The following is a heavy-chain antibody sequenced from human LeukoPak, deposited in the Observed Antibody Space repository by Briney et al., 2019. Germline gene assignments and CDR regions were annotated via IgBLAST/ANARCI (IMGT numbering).Heavy chain of an antibody. D-gene: IGHD2-21*02. CDR3: ARGNRAYCGGDCYSDDY. Sequence: PSETLSLTCTVSGGSISSYYWSWIRQPPGKGLEWIGEINHSGSTNYNPSLKSRVTISVDTSKNQFSLKLSSVTAADTAVYYCARGNRAYCGGDCYSDDYWGQGTLVTVSS. CDR1: GGSISSYY. CDR2: INHSGST. J-gene: IGHJ4*02. V-gene: IGHV4-34*01.